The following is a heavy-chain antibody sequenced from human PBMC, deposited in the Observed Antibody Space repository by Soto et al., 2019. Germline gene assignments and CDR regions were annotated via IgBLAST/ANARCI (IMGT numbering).Heavy chain of an antibody. J-gene: IGHJ3*02. CDR2: IGSSGRNL. Sequence: GGSLRLSCAASGFTFNTYSMNWVRQAPGKGLEWVSYIGSSGRNLHYADSVRGRLTISRDNAENSLYLQMNSLRAEDTAVYYCARDSHYAFDIWGQGTMVTVSS. CDR3: ARDSHYAFDI. V-gene: IGHV3-48*01. CDR1: GFTFNTYS.